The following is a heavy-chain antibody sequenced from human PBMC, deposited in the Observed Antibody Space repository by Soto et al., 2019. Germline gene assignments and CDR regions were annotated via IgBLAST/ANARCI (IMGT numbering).Heavy chain of an antibody. CDR2: ISAYNGNT. D-gene: IGHD6-13*01. J-gene: IGHJ4*02. CDR1: GYTFTSYG. Sequence: QVQLVQSGAEVKKPGASVKVSCKASGYTFTSYGISWVRQAPGQGLEWMGWISAYNGNTNYAQKLQGRVTMTTDTTTSTTYKELSSQRSDETAVYYCARDWAAAGRFDYWGQGTLVTVSS. CDR3: ARDWAAAGRFDY. V-gene: IGHV1-18*01.